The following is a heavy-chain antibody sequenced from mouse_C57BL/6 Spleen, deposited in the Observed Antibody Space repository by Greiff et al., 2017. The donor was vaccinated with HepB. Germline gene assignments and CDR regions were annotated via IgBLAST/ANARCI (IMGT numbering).Heavy chain of an antibody. J-gene: IGHJ4*01. Sequence: VQVVESGPGLVAPSQSLSITCTVSGFSLTSYAISWVRQPPGKGLEWLGVIWTGGGTNYNSALKSRLSISKDNSKSQVFLKMNSLQTDDTARYYCASLTGTYHYYAMDYWGQGTSVTVSS. CDR3: ASLTGTYHYYAMDY. V-gene: IGHV2-9-1*01. D-gene: IGHD4-1*01. CDR2: IWTGGGT. CDR1: GFSLTSYA.